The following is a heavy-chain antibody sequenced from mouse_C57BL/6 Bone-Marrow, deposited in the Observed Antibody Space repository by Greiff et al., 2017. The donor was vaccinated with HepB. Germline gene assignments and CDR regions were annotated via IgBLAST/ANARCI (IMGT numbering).Heavy chain of an antibody. J-gene: IGHJ1*03. CDR2: INPSSGYT. CDR3: ANYYGSSYWYFDV. V-gene: IGHV1-7*01. CDR1: GYTFTSYW. Sequence: VQLQQSGAELAKPGASVKLSCKASGYTFTSYWMHWVKQRPGQGLEWIGYINPSSGYTKYNQKFKDKATLTADKSSSTAYMPLSSLTYEDSAVYYCANYYGSSYWYFDVWGTGTTVTVSS. D-gene: IGHD1-1*01.